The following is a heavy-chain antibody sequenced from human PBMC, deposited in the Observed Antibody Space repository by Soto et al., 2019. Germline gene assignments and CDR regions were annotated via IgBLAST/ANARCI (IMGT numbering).Heavy chain of an antibody. Sequence: QVQLQESGPGLVKPSETLSLTCTVSGGSVSSGSYYWSWIRQPPGKGLEWIGYIYYSGSTNYNPPLKSRVTISVGTSKNQFSLKLSSVTAADTAVYYCARGIEGWYQGRYYYGMDVWGQGTTVTVSS. V-gene: IGHV4-61*01. J-gene: IGHJ6*02. D-gene: IGHD6-19*01. CDR2: IYYSGST. CDR3: ARGIEGWYQGRYYYGMDV. CDR1: GGSVSSGSYY.